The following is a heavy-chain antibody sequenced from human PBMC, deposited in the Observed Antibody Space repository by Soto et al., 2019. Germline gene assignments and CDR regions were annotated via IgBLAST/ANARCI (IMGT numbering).Heavy chain of an antibody. CDR3: AKEVRYDILTGYYIGSYFDY. CDR1: GFTFSSYA. CDR2: ISGSGGST. J-gene: IGHJ4*02. D-gene: IGHD3-9*01. V-gene: IGHV3-23*01. Sequence: HPGGSLRLSCAASGFTFSSYAMSWVRQAPGKGLEWVSAISGSGGSTYYADSVKGRFTISRDNSKNTLYLRMNSLRAEDTAVYYCAKEVRYDILTGYYIGSYFDYWGQGTLVTVSS.